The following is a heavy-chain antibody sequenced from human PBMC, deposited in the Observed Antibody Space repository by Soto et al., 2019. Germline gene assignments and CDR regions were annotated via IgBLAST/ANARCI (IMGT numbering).Heavy chain of an antibody. J-gene: IGHJ6*02. D-gene: IGHD3-22*01. CDR1: GYTFTSYD. Sequence: SCKASGYTFTSYDINWVRQATGQGLEWMGWMNPNSGNTGYAQKFQGRVTMTRNTSISTAYMELSSLRSEDTAVYYCARGAWITMIVVADGMDVWGQGTTVTVSS. CDR3: ARGAWITMIVVADGMDV. V-gene: IGHV1-8*01. CDR2: MNPNSGNT.